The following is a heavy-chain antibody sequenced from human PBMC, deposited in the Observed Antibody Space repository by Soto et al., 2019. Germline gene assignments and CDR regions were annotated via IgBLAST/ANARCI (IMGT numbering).Heavy chain of an antibody. V-gene: IGHV4-31*03. CDR2: IYYSGST. D-gene: IGHD2-8*01. CDR1: GGSISSGGYY. J-gene: IGHJ5*02. Sequence: PSETLSLTCTVSGGSISSGGYYWSWIRQHPGKGLEWIGYIYYSGSTYYNPSLKSRVTISVDTSKNQFSLKLSSVTAADTAVYYCARKHENGVNWFDPWGQGTLVTVSS. CDR3: ARKHENGVNWFDP.